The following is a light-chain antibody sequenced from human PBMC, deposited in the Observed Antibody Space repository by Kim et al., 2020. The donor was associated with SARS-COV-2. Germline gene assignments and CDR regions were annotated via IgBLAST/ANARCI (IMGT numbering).Light chain of an antibody. V-gene: IGLV1-51*01. CDR2: DNN. J-gene: IGLJ3*02. CDR3: GTWDSDWSGGV. CDR1: TSNIVKNF. Sequence: HKVTISCSATTSNIVKNFVSWYHHFPGTAPRLLIYDNNKLPSGIPDRFSGSKSGTSATLGITGLQTGDEADYYCGTWDSDWSGGVFGGGTKLTVL.